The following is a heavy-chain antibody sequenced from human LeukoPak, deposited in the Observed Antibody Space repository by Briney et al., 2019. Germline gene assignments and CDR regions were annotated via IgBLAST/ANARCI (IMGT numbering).Heavy chain of an antibody. CDR3: ARDRHYYDSSGPFDY. J-gene: IGHJ4*02. Sequence: GGSLRLSCAASGFTFSSYSMNWVRQAPGKGLEWISYISSSGSTIHYADSVKGRFTISRDNSKNTLYLQMNSLRAEDTAVYYCARDRHYYDSSGPFDYWGQGTLVTVSS. CDR1: GFTFSSYS. D-gene: IGHD3-22*01. CDR2: ISSSGSTI. V-gene: IGHV3-48*01.